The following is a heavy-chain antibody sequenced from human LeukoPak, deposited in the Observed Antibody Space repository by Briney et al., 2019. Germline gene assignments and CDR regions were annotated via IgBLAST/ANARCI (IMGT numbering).Heavy chain of an antibody. CDR1: GGSISSYY. D-gene: IGHD3-10*01. Sequence: SETLCLTCTVSGGSISSYYWNWIRQPPGKGLEWIGYIYYSGSTYYNPSLQSRVTISVDTSKNQFSLTLSSVTAADTAVFYCARHAFSPYGAGKYWGQGTPVTVSS. CDR3: ARHAFSPYGAGKY. CDR2: IYYSGST. V-gene: IGHV4-59*08. J-gene: IGHJ4*02.